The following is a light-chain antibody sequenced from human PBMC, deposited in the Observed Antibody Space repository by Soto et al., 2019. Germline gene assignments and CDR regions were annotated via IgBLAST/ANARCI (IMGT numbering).Light chain of an antibody. CDR2: GAS. J-gene: IGKJ1*01. CDR1: QSVTTNY. V-gene: IGKV3-20*01. CDR3: QQYDSSPPA. Sequence: EIVLTQSPGTLSLSPGDRATLSCRASQSVTTNYLAWYQRKPGQAPRLLIYGASNRATDIPATFSAGGSGTHFALNITRMAPEDFAVYYCQQYDSSPPAFGQGPKVEI.